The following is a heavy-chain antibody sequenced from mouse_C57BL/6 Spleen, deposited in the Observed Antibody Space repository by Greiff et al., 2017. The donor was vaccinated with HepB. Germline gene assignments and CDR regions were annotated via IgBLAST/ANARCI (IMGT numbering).Heavy chain of an antibody. CDR1: GYSFTSYY. Sequence: QVQLKQSGPELVKPGASVKISCKASGYSFTSYYIHWVKQRPGQGLEWIGWIYPGSGNTKYNEKFKGKATLTADTSSSTAYMQLSSLTSEDSAVYYCARSTMVTTRIAYWGQGTLVTVSA. J-gene: IGHJ3*01. CDR3: ARSTMVTTRIAY. V-gene: IGHV1-66*01. D-gene: IGHD2-2*01. CDR2: IYPGSGNT.